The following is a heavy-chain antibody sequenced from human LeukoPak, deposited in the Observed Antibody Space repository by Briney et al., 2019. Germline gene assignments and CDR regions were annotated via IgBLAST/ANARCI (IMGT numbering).Heavy chain of an antibody. CDR3: ARGKRIYYYYYMDV. J-gene: IGHJ6*03. D-gene: IGHD2/OR15-2a*01. V-gene: IGHV3-21*01. Sequence: GGSLRLSCAASGFTFSSYAMSWVRQAPGKGLEWVSSISSSSSYIYYADSVKGRFTISRDNAKNSLYLQMNSLRAEDTAVYYCARGKRIYYYYYMDVWGKGTTVTVSS. CDR1: GFTFSSYA. CDR2: ISSSSSYI.